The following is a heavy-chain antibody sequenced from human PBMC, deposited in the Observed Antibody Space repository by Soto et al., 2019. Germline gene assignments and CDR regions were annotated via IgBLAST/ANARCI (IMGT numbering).Heavy chain of an antibody. CDR2: IHYTGRT. V-gene: IGHV4-31*03. Sequence: QVQLQESGPGLVKPAQTLSLTCTVSGGSISSDNYYWSWIRQRPVKGLEWIGYIHYTGRTYYTPSLKSRLTISIDTSKNQFSLHLRSVTAADTAVYYCVRDSAAAGVRGPTDYWGQGTLVTVSS. CDR1: GGSISSDNYY. D-gene: IGHD6-13*01. J-gene: IGHJ4*02. CDR3: VRDSAAAGVRGPTDY.